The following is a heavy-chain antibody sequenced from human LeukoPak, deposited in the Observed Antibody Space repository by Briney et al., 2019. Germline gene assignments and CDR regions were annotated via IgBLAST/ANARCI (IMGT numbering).Heavy chain of an antibody. V-gene: IGHV3-11*04. CDR3: ARVYDFWSGYYLDY. D-gene: IGHD3-3*01. Sequence: KPGGSLRVSCAATGFTFSDYYMTWIRQAPGKGLECVSYISSTGDRIYYADSVRGRFTISRDNAKNSLSLQMDSLRAEDTAIYYCARVYDFWSGYYLDYRGQGALVTVSS. CDR2: ISSTGDRI. J-gene: IGHJ4*02. CDR1: GFTFSDYY.